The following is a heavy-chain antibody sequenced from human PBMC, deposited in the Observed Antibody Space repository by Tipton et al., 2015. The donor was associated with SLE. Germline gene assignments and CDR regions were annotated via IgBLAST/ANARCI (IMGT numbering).Heavy chain of an antibody. CDR1: GDSMNGYY. CDR2: VNHGGSA. V-gene: IGHV4-34*01. CDR3: ARGKGNSSGWGHYYFYGMDV. Sequence: TLSLTCTVSGDSMNGYYWSWIRQPPGKGLEWIGEVNHGGSAYYSPSLQSRVSISVDTSKSQVSLNLSSVTAADTAVYYCARGKGNSSGWGHYYFYGMDVWGQGTTVTVSS. J-gene: IGHJ6*02. D-gene: IGHD6-19*01.